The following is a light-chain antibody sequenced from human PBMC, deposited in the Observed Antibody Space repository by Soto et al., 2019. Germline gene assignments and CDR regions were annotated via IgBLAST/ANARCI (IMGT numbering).Light chain of an antibody. CDR1: SSDVGGYNY. CDR3: SSYTSSSTLWV. CDR2: EVS. J-gene: IGLJ3*02. V-gene: IGLV2-14*01. Sequence: QSALTQPASLSGSPGQSITISCTGTSSDVGGYNYVSWYQQHPGKAPKLMIYEVSNRPSGVSNRSSGSKSGNTAYLTISGLQAEDEADYYCSSYTSSSTLWVFGGGTKLTVL.